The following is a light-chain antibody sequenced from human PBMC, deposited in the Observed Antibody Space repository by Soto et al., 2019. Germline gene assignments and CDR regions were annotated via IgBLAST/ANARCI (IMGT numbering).Light chain of an antibody. V-gene: IGKV3-15*01. CDR2: GAS. CDR3: QQYNEWPYT. CDR1: QSVGTI. Sequence: DIIMVQSPATMPVSPGESATLSCRASQSVGTIVAWYQKKPGQGPRLLIYGASTWANGIPARFSGNGSGTDFSLTINSLQSEDFAVYYCQQYNEWPYTVGQGTKVDIK. J-gene: IGKJ2*01.